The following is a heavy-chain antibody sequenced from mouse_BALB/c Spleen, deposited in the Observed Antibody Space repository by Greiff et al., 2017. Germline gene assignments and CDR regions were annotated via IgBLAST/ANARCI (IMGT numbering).Heavy chain of an antibody. J-gene: IGHJ1*01. V-gene: IGHV3-1*02. D-gene: IGHD2-14*01. CDR3: AREVRRLRYFDV. Sequence: VQLKESGPDLVKPSQSLSLTCTVTGSSITSGYSWHLIRQFPGNKLEWMGYIHYSGSTNYNPSLKSRISITRDTSKNQFFLQLNSVTTEDTATYYCAREVRRLRYFDVWGAGTTVTVSS. CDR1: GSSITSGYS. CDR2: IHYSGST.